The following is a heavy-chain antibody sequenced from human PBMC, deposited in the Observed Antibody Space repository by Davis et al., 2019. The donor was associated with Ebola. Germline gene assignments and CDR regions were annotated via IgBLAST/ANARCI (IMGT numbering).Heavy chain of an antibody. V-gene: IGHV3-7*01. J-gene: IGHJ1*01. CDR3: ASHPLPYYDILTQPEYFQH. CDR1: GFTFSRDW. Sequence: PGGSLRLSCAGSGFTFSRDWMSWVRQGPGKGLEWVANINRDGSEKYYVGSLKGRITISRDNAKDSLYLQMNSLRAEDTAVYYCASHPLPYYDILTQPEYFQHWGQGTLVTVSS. D-gene: IGHD3-9*01. CDR2: INRDGSEK.